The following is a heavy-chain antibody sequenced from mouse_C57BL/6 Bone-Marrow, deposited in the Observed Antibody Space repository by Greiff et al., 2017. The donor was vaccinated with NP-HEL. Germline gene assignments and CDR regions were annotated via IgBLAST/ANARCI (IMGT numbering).Heavy chain of an antibody. CDR2: IYPGSGST. V-gene: IGHV1-55*01. CDR1: GYTFTSYW. CDR3: ARGEGLQLRLQLAY. D-gene: IGHD3-2*02. J-gene: IGHJ3*01. Sequence: QVQLQQPGAELVKPGASVKMSCKASGYTFTSYWITWVQQRPGQGLEWIGDIYPGSGSTNYNATFKSKATLTVDTSSSTAYMQLSSLTSEDTAVYYGARGEGLQLRLQLAYWGQGTLVTVSA.